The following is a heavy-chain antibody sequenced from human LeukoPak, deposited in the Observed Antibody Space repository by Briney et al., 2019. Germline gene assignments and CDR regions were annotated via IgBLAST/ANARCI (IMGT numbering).Heavy chain of an antibody. CDR3: ARVFCFGGYWFDP. J-gene: IGHJ5*02. CDR1: GYTFTSYG. CDR2: ISAYNGNT. D-gene: IGHD3-16*01. V-gene: IGHV1-18*01. Sequence: ASVKVSCKASGYTFTSYGISWVRQARGQGLEWMGWISAYNGNTNHAQKLQGRVTMTTDTSTSTAYMELRSLRSDDTAVYYCARVFCFGGYWFDPWGQGTLVTVSS.